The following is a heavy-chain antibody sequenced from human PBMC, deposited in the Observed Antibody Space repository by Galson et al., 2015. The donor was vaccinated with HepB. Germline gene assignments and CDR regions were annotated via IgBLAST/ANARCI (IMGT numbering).Heavy chain of an antibody. Sequence: SLSLSCAASGFTFSSYGMDWVRHAPGKGLERMAVVLYDGPNINYVLSAKSRFTISRDNSKNTLYLQMNSLRAEDTAVYYCAFSDYSYHLTPIFDNWGQGTLVTVSS. CDR3: AFSDYSYHLTPIFDN. CDR2: VLYDGPNI. V-gene: IGHV3-30*03. CDR1: GFTFSSYG. J-gene: IGHJ4*02. D-gene: IGHD5/OR15-5a*01.